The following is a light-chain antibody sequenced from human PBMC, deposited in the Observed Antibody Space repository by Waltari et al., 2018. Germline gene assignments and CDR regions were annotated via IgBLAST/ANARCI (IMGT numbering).Light chain of an antibody. V-gene: IGLV2-23*02. CDR1: SSDVGNYKR. Sequence: QSALTQPASVSGSPGQSITISCTGTSSDVGNYKRVSWYQQHPGKAPNLMIYAVSKRPSGFCSRFSGSKAGDMASLTISGLQPEDEAEYFCSSYAGSSKGVFGGGTKVTVL. CDR3: SSYAGSSKGV. J-gene: IGLJ2*01. CDR2: AVS.